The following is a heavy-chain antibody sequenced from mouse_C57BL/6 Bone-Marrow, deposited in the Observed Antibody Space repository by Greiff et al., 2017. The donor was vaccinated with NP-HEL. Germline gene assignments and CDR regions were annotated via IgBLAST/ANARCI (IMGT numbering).Heavy chain of an antibody. CDR2: IYIGNGYT. CDR1: GYTFTSYG. J-gene: IGHJ2*01. D-gene: IGHD1-1*01. CDR3: AITTVYYFDY. V-gene: IGHV1-58*01. Sequence: VQLQQSGAELVRPGSSVKMSCKTSGYTFTSYGINWVKQRPGQGLEWIGYIYIGNGYTKYNEKFKGKATLTSDTSSSTAYMQLSSLTSEDSAIYFCAITTVYYFDYWGQGTTLTVSS.